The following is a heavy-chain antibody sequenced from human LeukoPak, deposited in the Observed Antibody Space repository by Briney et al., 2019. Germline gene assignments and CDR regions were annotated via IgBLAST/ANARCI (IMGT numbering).Heavy chain of an antibody. CDR2: IYTSGST. D-gene: IGHD3-9*01. V-gene: IGHV4-4*09. Sequence: SETLFLTCTVSGGSISSYYWSWIRQPPGKGLEWIGYIYTSGSTNYNPSLKSRVTISVDTSKNQFSLKLSSVTAADTAVYYCASYYDILTGYYTHWGQGTLVTVSS. J-gene: IGHJ4*02. CDR3: ASYYDILTGYYTH. CDR1: GGSISSYY.